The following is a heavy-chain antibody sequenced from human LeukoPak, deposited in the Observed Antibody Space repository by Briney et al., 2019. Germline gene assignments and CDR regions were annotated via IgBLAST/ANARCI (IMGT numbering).Heavy chain of an antibody. J-gene: IGHJ4*02. D-gene: IGHD3-3*01. CDR2: IIPIFGTA. V-gene: IGHV1-69*13. Sequence: SVEVSCKASGGTFSSYAISWVRQAPGQGLEWMGGIIPIFGTANYAQKFQGRVTITADESTSTAYMELSSLRSEDTAVYYCARDPGDTIFGVVNDDYWGQGTLVTVSS. CDR3: ARDPGDTIFGVVNDDY. CDR1: GGTFSSYA.